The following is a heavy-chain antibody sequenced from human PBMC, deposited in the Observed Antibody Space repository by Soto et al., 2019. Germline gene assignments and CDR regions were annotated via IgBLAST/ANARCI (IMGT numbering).Heavy chain of an antibody. D-gene: IGHD6-13*01. CDR2: ISGSGGST. V-gene: IGHV3-23*01. CDR1: GFTFSSYA. J-gene: IGHJ4*02. CDR3: AKDGQLGLFDY. Sequence: VGSLRLSCAASGFTFSSYAMSWVRQAPGKGLEWVSAISGSGGSTYYADSVKGRFTISRDNSKKTLYLQMNSLRAEDTAVYYCAKDGQLGLFDYWGQGTLVTVSS.